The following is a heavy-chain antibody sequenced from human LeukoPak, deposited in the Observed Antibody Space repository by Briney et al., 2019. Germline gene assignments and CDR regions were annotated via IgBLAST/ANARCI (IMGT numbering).Heavy chain of an antibody. CDR3: ARVGILNRFDP. V-gene: IGHV3-21*01. CDR2: ISSSSSYI. J-gene: IGHJ5*02. Sequence: GGSLRLSCAAPGFTFSSYSMNWVRQAPGKGLEWVSSISSSSSYIYYADSVKGRFTISRDNAKNSLYLQMNSLRAEDTAMYYCARVGILNRFDPWGQGTLVTVSS. CDR1: GFTFSSYS.